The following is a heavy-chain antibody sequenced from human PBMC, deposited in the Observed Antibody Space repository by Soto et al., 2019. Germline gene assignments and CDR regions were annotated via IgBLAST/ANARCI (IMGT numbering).Heavy chain of an antibody. D-gene: IGHD1-26*01. V-gene: IGHV1-46*01. J-gene: IGHJ4*02. CDR1: GYTFTSCY. CDR2: INPSGGST. CDR3: ARNSGSYYSLGY. Sequence: ASVKVSCKASGYTFTSCYMHWVRQAPGQELEWMGIINPSGGSTSYAQKFQGRVTMTRDTSTSTVYMELSSLRSEDTAVYYCARNSGSYYSLGYWGQGTLVTVYS.